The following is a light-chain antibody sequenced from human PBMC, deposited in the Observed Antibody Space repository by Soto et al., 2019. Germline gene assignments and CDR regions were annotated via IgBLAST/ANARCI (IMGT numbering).Light chain of an antibody. J-gene: IGLJ1*01. CDR2: EVS. V-gene: IGLV2-14*01. CDR1: SSDVGGYRY. Sequence: QSALTQPASVSGSPGQSITISCTGTSSDVGGYRYVSWYQHHPGKAPKLMIYEVSNRPSGVSNRFSGSKSGNTASLIISGLQAEDEADYYCSSYTSTTIYVFGTGTKVTVL. CDR3: SSYTSTTIYV.